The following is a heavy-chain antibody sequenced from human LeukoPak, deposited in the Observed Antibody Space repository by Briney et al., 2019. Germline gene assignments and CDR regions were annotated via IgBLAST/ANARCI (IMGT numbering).Heavy chain of an antibody. CDR1: GGSISSYY. D-gene: IGHD4-17*01. CDR3: ARRRYGDYDY. Sequence: SETLSLTCTVSGGSISSYYWSWIRQPPGKGLEWIGYIYYSGSTNYNPSLKSRVTISVDTSKNQFSLKLSSVTAADTAVYYCARRRYGDYDYWGQGTLVTVSS. CDR2: IYYSGST. V-gene: IGHV4-59*08. J-gene: IGHJ4*02.